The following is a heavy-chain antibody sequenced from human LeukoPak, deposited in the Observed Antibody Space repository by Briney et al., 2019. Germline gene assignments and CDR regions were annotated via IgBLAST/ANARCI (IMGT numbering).Heavy chain of an antibody. CDR2: INHSGST. D-gene: IGHD3-16*02. Sequence: SSETLSLTCAVYGGSFSGYYWSWIRQPPGKGLEWIGEINHSGSTNYNPSPKSRVTISVDTSKNQFSLKLSSVTAADTAVYYCARRATYYDYVWGSYPGYYYYYMDVWGKGTTVTVSS. CDR1: GGSFSGYY. CDR3: ARRATYYDYVWGSYPGYYYYYMDV. J-gene: IGHJ6*03. V-gene: IGHV4-34*01.